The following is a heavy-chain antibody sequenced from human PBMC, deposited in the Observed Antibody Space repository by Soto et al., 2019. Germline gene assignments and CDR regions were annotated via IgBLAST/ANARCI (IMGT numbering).Heavy chain of an antibody. V-gene: IGHV2-5*02. D-gene: IGHD1-20*01. CDR1: GFSLTTSGVG. Sequence: QITLKESGPPLVKPTQTLTLTCSFSGFSLTTSGVGVGWIRQPPGKALESLALIYWDDDKRYSPFLRSRLTITKDTSKNQVVLTITNMGPVDTATYFCAQRRGGYDWYDAHFDYWGQGALVTVSS. J-gene: IGHJ4*02. CDR3: AQRRGGYDWYDAHFDY. CDR2: IYWDDDK.